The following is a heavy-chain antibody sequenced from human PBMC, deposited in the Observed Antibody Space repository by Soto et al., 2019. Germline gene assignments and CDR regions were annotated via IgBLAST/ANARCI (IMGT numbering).Heavy chain of an antibody. CDR2: INPNSGGT. V-gene: IGHV1-2*04. CDR1: GYTFTGYY. CDR3: ARGAIHYDFWSGYPDY. Sequence: GASVKVSCKASGYTFTGYYMHWVRQAPGQGLEWMGWINPNSGGTNYAQKFQGWVTMTRDTSISTAYMELSRLRSDDPAVYYCARGAIHYDFWSGYPDYWGQGTLVTVSS. J-gene: IGHJ4*02. D-gene: IGHD3-3*01.